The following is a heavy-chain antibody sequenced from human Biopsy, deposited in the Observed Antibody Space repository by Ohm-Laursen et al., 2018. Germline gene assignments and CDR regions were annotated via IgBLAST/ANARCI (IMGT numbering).Heavy chain of an antibody. Sequence: SSLRLSCSASGFTFSSYGMHWVRQAPGKGLEWVAAIWYDGSNKNYADSVKGRFTISRDNSKNTLYLQMNSPRGEDTAVYYCAKCMTGGSNYYFHHCGQGTLVTVSS. J-gene: IGHJ4*02. D-gene: IGHD2-8*01. CDR2: IWYDGSNK. CDR1: GFTFSSYG. CDR3: AKCMTGGSNYYFHH. V-gene: IGHV3-33*06.